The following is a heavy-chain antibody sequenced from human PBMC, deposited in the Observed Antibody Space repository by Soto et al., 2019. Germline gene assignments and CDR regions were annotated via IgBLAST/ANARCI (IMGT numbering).Heavy chain of an antibody. CDR3: ARVSSAGLPWGFDY. D-gene: IGHD3-22*01. CDR2: IYYSGST. V-gene: IGHV4-59*01. Sequence: SETLSLTCTVSGGSIRSYYWSWIRQPPGKGLEWIGYIYYSGSTTYNPSLKSRVTISVDTSKNQFSLKLSSVTSADTAVYYCARVSSAGLPWGFDYWGQGTLVTVSS. CDR1: GGSIRSYY. J-gene: IGHJ4*02.